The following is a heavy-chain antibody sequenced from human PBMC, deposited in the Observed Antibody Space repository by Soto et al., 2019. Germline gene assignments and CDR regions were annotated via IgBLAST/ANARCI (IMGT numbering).Heavy chain of an antibody. CDR2: IYHSGST. V-gene: IGHV4-38-2*01. CDR1: GYSISSGYY. D-gene: IGHD3-3*01. J-gene: IGHJ5*02. CDR3: ARGYYDFWSGYYMDWFDP. Sequence: KTSETLSLTCAVSGYSISSGYYWGWIRQPPGKGLEWIGSIYHSGSTYYNPSLKSRVTISVDTSKNQFSLKLSSVTAADTAVYYCARGYYDFWSGYYMDWFDPWGQGTLVTVSS.